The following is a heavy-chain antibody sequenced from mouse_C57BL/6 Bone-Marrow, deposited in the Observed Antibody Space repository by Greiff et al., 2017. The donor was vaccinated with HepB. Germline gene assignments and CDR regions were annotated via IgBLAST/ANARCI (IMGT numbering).Heavy chain of an antibody. CDR2: IYPRDGST. V-gene: IGHV1-78*01. D-gene: IGHD2-3*01. J-gene: IGHJ1*03. CDR3: ARSVWLLRKDWYFDV. Sequence: QVQLKESDAELVKPGASVKISCKVSGYTFTDHTIHWMKQRPEQGLEWIGYIYPRDGSTKYNEKFKGKATLTADKSSSTAYMQHNSLTSEDSAVYFCARSVWLLRKDWYFDVWGTGTTVTVSS. CDR1: GYTFTDHT.